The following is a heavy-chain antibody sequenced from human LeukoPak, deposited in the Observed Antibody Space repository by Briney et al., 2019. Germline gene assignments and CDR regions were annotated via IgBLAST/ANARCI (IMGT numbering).Heavy chain of an antibody. Sequence: ASVKVSCKASGYTFTSYGISWVRQAPGHGLEWMGWISAYSGNTNYAQKLQGRVTMTTDTSTSTAYVELRSLRTDDTAVYYCARDSVVPAANADYWGQGTLVTVSS. J-gene: IGHJ4*02. CDR1: GYTFTSYG. CDR3: ARDSVVPAANADY. V-gene: IGHV1-18*04. D-gene: IGHD2-2*01. CDR2: ISAYSGNT.